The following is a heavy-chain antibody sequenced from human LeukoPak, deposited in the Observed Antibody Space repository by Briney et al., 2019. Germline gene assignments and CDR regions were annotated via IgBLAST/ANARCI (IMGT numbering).Heavy chain of an antibody. CDR1: DDSVSSSRYY. Sequence: PSETLSLTCTVSDDSVSSSRYYSTWIRQPPGNGLEWIGYIYHGSATYNPSLESRVTLSMDTSKNQYSLKMTSVTAADTAVYYCAREGGRQWLVSGALDSWGQGTLVTVSS. CDR2: IYHGSA. V-gene: IGHV4-61*01. CDR3: AREGGRQWLVSGALDS. J-gene: IGHJ5*01. D-gene: IGHD6-19*01.